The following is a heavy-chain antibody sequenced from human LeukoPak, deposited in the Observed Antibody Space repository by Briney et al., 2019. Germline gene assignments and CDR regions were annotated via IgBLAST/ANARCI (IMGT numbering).Heavy chain of an antibody. CDR2: INFNSGDT. D-gene: IGHD1-26*01. V-gene: IGHV1-2*02. J-gene: IGHJ4*02. CDR3: VRERGATVDY. CDR1: GYTFSGYY. Sequence: GASVKVSCKASGYTFSGYYIHWVRQAPGQGLEWMGWINFNSGDTNYAQKFQGRVTVTRDTSISTTYMELSSLRADDTAIDHCVRERGATVDYWGQGTLVTVSS.